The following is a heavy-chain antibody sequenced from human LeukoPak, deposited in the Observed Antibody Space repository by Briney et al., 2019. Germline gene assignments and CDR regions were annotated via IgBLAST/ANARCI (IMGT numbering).Heavy chain of an antibody. D-gene: IGHD5-24*01. V-gene: IGHV4-59*01. J-gene: IGHJ5*02. Sequence: SETLSLTCTVSGGSITSYYWSWIRQSPGKGLEWIGYIYYSGSTIYNPSLESRVSISVDTSKNQFSLKLNSVTAADTAVYYCAREVRRTDGYNWFEPWGKGTLVTVSS. CDR1: GGSITSYY. CDR2: IYYSGST. CDR3: AREVRRTDGYNWFEP.